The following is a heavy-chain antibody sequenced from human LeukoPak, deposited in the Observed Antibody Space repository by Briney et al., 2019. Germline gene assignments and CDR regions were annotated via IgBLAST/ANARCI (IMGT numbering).Heavy chain of an antibody. CDR1: GGSFSGYY. CDR2: INHSGST. J-gene: IGHJ4*02. Sequence: SETLSLTCAVYGGSFSGYYWSWIRQPPGKGLEWIGEINHSGSTNYNPSLKSRVTISVDTSKNQFSLKLSSVTAADTAVYYCARTRSLSIRSPRYFDYWGQGTLVTVSS. V-gene: IGHV4-34*01. D-gene: IGHD2-2*01. CDR3: ARTRSLSIRSPRYFDY.